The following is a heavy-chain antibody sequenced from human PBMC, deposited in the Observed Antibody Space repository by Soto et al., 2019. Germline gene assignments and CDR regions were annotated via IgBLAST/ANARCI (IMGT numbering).Heavy chain of an antibody. J-gene: IGHJ4*02. Sequence: VQLLESGGGLVQPGGSLRLSCAASGFTFSTFAMSWVRQAPGKGLEWVSAINARGDDTDYADSVKGRFTISRDNSKNTLYLQMNSLRAEDTAVYYCAGPGYSSQDYWGQGTLVTVSS. CDR1: GFTFSTFA. V-gene: IGHV3-23*01. D-gene: IGHD5-18*01. CDR2: INARGDDT. CDR3: AGPGYSSQDY.